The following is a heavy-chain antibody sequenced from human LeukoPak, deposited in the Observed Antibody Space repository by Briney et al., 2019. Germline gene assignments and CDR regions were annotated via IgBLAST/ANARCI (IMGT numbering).Heavy chain of an antibody. D-gene: IGHD3-3*01. CDR2: ISSSRSTI. Sequence: GGTLRLSCAAYGFTFSSYSRNWDRQAPGKGREGVSYISSSRSTIYYADYGKGRITISRDNAKNSLYVQMNSLRAEDTAVYYCERDHYDFWSGYYYYYYMDVWGKGTTVTVSS. J-gene: IGHJ6*03. V-gene: IGHV3-48*01. CDR3: ERDHYDFWSGYYYYYYMDV. CDR1: GFTFSSYS.